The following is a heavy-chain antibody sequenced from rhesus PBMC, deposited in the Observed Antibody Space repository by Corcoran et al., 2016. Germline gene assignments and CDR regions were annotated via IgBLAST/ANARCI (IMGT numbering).Heavy chain of an antibody. Sequence: QVTLKESGPALVKPTQTLTLTCTFSGFSLSTSGMGVGWIRQPSRKTLEWLAPIYWDDDKRYSTSLKSRLTISKGTSKNQVVLTMTNMDPVDTATYYCARSLAAAGTTFFDYWGQGVLVTVSS. CDR2: IYWDDDK. J-gene: IGHJ4*01. D-gene: IGHD6-25*01. CDR3: ARSLAAAGTTFFDY. CDR1: GFSLSTSGMG. V-gene: IGHV2-1*01.